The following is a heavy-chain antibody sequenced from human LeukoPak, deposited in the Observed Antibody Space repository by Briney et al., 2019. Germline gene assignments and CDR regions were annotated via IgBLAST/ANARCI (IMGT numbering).Heavy chain of an antibody. Sequence: SETLSLTCTVSGGSISSYYWSWIRQPPGKGLEWIGYIYYSGSTNYNPSLKSRVTISVDTSKNQFSLKLSSVTAADTAVYYCARLYRATDAFDIWGQGAMVTVSS. CDR3: ARLYRATDAFDI. D-gene: IGHD1-26*01. V-gene: IGHV4-59*08. CDR2: IYYSGST. CDR1: GGSISSYY. J-gene: IGHJ3*02.